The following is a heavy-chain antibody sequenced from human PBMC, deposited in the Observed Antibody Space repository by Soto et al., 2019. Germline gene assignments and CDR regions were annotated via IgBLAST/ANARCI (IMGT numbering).Heavy chain of an antibody. CDR3: ARVAPSNYCMDV. D-gene: IGHD2-2*01. CDR1: GFTFSSYG. Sequence: QMQLVESGGGVVQPGRSLRLSCGVSGFTFSSYGMHWVRQAPGKGLEWVAVIWYDGSTKYYADSVQGRFTISRDNYKNTLYLQMNSLRAEGTAVYYCARVAPSNYCMDVWGQGTTVPVSS. CDR2: IWYDGSTK. J-gene: IGHJ6*02. V-gene: IGHV3-33*01.